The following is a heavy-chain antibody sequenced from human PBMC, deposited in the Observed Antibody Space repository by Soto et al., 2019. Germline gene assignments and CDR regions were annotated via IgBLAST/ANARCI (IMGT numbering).Heavy chain of an antibody. CDR3: ARGVAGSGFDL. V-gene: IGHV6-1*01. CDR2: TYYRSNWRH. J-gene: IGHJ4*02. Sequence: SRTLSLPGAISGDSVSSNTAAWNWIRSSPSRGLEWLGRTYYRSNWRHDYAVSVRSRITVNPDTSKNHFSLQLNSVTPDDTAVYYCARGVAGSGFDLWGQGTLVTVSS. CDR1: GDSVSSNTAA. D-gene: IGHD6-19*01.